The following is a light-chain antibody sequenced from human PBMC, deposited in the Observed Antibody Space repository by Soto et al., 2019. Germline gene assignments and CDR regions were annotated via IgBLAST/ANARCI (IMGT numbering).Light chain of an antibody. CDR2: GAS. Sequence: ESVLTQSPGTLSLSPGERATLSCRASQSVTSSYLAWYQQKPGQAPRLLIYGASSRATGIPDRFSGSGSGTDFTLTISRLEPEASAVYYCQEYGSSPRAFGQGTKVEIK. J-gene: IGKJ1*01. CDR3: QEYGSSPRA. V-gene: IGKV3-20*01. CDR1: QSVTSSY.